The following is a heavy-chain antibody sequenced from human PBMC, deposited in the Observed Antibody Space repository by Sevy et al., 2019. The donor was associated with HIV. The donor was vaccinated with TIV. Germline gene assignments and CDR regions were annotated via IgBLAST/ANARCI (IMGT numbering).Heavy chain of an antibody. CDR1: GGSFSSYA. V-gene: IGHV1-69*06. CDR2: IIPIFNTP. D-gene: IGHD4-4*01. CDR3: ANGDSYSERHYATDV. Sequence: ASVKVSCKTSGGSFSSYALTWVRQAPGQGLEWMGGIIPIFNTPHYEQKFQGRIRIVADKSTSTAYMELSSLRSEDTAVYYCANGDSYSERHYATDVWGQGTTVTVSS. J-gene: IGHJ6*02.